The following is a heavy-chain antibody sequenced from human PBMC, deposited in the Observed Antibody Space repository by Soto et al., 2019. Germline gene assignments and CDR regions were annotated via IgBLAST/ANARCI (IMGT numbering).Heavy chain of an antibody. Sequence: QVPLQLSGPGLMEPSQTLSLTCAISGDRVSSNSAGWNWVRQTPSRGLEWLGRTHYKPKWFNNYAVSVKSRITINPDTSQKQFSLHLDSVTPEDTAVYFCARGSWDDVSGLYSMDVWGKGTAVSVSS. CDR1: GDRVSSNSAG. CDR3: ARGSWDDVSGLYSMDV. J-gene: IGHJ6*03. CDR2: THYKPKWFN. V-gene: IGHV6-1*01. D-gene: IGHD5-12*01.